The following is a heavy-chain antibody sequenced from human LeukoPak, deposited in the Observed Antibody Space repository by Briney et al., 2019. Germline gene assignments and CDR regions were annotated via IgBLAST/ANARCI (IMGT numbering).Heavy chain of an antibody. CDR1: GGSINNYF. CDR2: IYYTGTT. J-gene: IGHJ4*02. CDR3: ARDRGYYDSSGYLDY. D-gene: IGHD3-22*01. Sequence: SETLSLTCTVSGGSINNYFWNWIRQPPGKGLEWIGYIYYTGTTNYNPSLKSRVTISVDTSKNQFSLKLSSVTAADTAVYYCARDRGYYDSSGYLDYWGQGTLVTVSS. V-gene: IGHV4-59*01.